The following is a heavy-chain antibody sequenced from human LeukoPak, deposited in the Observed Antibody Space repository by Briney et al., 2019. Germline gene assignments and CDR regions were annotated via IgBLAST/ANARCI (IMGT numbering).Heavy chain of an antibody. D-gene: IGHD6-13*01. CDR3: ARDIGVGSIAAAGGVDY. J-gene: IGHJ4*02. CDR1: GGSISSGGYY. CDR2: IYYSGST. V-gene: IGHV4-31*03. Sequence: SETLSLTCTVSGGSISSGGYYWSWIRQHPGKGLEWIGYIYYSGSTYYNPSLKSRVTVSVDTSKNQFSLKLSSVTAADTAVYYCARDIGVGSIAAAGGVDYWGQGTLVTVSS.